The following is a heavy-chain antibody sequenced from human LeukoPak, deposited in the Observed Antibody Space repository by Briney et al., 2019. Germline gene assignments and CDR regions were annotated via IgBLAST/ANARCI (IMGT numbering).Heavy chain of an antibody. CDR3: ARVYGIGDAFDI. D-gene: IGHD1-26*01. CDR2: INPNSGGT. Sequence: ASVKVSCKASGYTFTGYYMHWVRQAPGQGLEWMGWINPNSGGTNYAQKFQGRVTMTSDTSISTAYMELSRLRSDDTAVYYCARVYGIGDAFDIWGQGTMVTVSS. V-gene: IGHV1-2*02. J-gene: IGHJ3*02. CDR1: GYTFTGYY.